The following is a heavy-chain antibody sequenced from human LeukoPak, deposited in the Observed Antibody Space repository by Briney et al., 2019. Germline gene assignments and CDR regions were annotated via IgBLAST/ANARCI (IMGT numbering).Heavy chain of an antibody. D-gene: IGHD3-22*01. CDR1: AASISNYY. CDR2: ISTSGST. Sequence: PSETLSLTCAVSAASISNYYWGWIRQAPGKGLEWIGYISTSGSTNYNPSLKSRVSISLDTSKNRFSLNLNFVTAADTAVYYCASPRSGYRYTFDYWGQGALVTVSS. J-gene: IGHJ4*02. V-gene: IGHV4-4*09. CDR3: ASPRSGYRYTFDY.